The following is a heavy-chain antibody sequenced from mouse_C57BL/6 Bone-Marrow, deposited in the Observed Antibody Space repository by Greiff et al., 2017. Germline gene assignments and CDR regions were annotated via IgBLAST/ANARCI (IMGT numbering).Heavy chain of an antibody. CDR3: ARDYYGSSYFYYFDY. Sequence: QVQLQQPGAELVKPGASVKLSCKASGYTFTSYWMQWVKQRPGQGLEWIGEIDPSDSYTNYNQNFKGKATLTVDTSSSTAYMQLSSLTSEDSAVYYCARDYYGSSYFYYFDYWGQGTTLTVSS. CDR2: IDPSDSYT. V-gene: IGHV1-50*01. J-gene: IGHJ2*01. D-gene: IGHD1-1*01. CDR1: GYTFTSYW.